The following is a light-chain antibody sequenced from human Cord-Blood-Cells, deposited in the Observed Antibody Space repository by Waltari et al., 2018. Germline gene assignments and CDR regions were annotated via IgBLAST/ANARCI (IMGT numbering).Light chain of an antibody. J-gene: IGKJ2*01. V-gene: IGKV3-20*01. CDR3: QQYGSSPQT. CDR2: GAS. Sequence: EIVLTQSPGTLSLSPGESATLSCSASQSVSSSYLAWYQQKPGQARRLLISGASSRATGIPDRFSGSGSGTDFTLTISRLEPEDFAVYYCQQYGSSPQTFGQGTKLEIK. CDR1: QSVSSSY.